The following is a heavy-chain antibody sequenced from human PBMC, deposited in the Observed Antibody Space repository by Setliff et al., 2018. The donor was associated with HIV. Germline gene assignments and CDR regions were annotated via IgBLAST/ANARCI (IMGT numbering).Heavy chain of an antibody. CDR2: ISGSGITT. Sequence: PGGSLRLSCAASGFTFAGYAMSWVRQAPGKGLEWVSAISGSGITTYYGGSVKGRFTISRDNSRNTLYLQMNGLRAEDTAVYYCATYAYGSGRLDYWGQGTLVTVSS. D-gene: IGHD2-2*01. CDR1: GFTFAGYA. V-gene: IGHV3-23*01. J-gene: IGHJ4*02. CDR3: ATYAYGSGRLDY.